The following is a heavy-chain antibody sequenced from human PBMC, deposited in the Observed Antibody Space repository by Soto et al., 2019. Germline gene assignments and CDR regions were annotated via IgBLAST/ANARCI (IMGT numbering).Heavy chain of an antibody. D-gene: IGHD2-21*01. J-gene: IGHJ4*02. CDR1: GFTFVGYG. CDR2: ISGSGGST. CDR3: ANPSHWVVFDFDY. Sequence: GGSLRLSCAASGFTFVGYGGSWVRQAQGKGLEWVSAISGSGGSTYYADFVKGRFTISRDNSKNTLYLQMNSLRAEVTAEYYCANPSHWVVFDFDYWGQGTLVT. V-gene: IGHV3-23*01.